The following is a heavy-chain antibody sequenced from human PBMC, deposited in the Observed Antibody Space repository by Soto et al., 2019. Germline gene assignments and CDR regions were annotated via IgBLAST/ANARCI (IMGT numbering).Heavy chain of an antibody. V-gene: IGHV4-34*01. CDR3: AGTPKTWGLFPPTDYYRKDH. Sequence: YETLSLTCAVYGGSFSGYYWSWIRQPPGKGLEWIGEINHSGSTNYNPALKSRVTISVDTSKNEFSLKLSSVTAADTAVYFRAGTPKTWGLFPPTDYYRKDHWCPTPTATVS. CDR2: INHSGST. D-gene: IGHD7-27*01. J-gene: IGHJ6*02. CDR1: GGSFSGYY.